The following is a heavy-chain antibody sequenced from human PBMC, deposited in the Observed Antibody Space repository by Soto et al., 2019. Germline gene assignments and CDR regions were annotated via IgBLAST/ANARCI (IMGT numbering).Heavy chain of an antibody. CDR3: ASVATIPSQLFDY. CDR2: INHSGST. V-gene: IGHV4-34*01. D-gene: IGHD5-12*01. Sequence: SETLSLTCAVYGGSFSGYYWSWIRQPPGKGLEWIGEINHSGSTNYNPSLKSRVTISVDTSKNQFSLKLSSVTAADTAVYYCASVATIPSQLFDYWGQGTLVTVSS. J-gene: IGHJ4*02. CDR1: GGSFSGYY.